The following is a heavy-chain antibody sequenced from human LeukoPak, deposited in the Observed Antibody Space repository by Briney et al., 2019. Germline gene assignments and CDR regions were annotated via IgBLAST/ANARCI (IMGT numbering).Heavy chain of an antibody. CDR1: GFTFSSYG. CDR2: ISYDGSNK. V-gene: IGHV3-30*03. Sequence: GGSLRLSCAASGFTFSSYGMHWVRQAPGKGLEWVAVISYDGSNKYYADSVKGRFTISRDNSKNTLYLQMNSLRADDTAVYYCARAGVGGKTTVTTIDYWGQGTLVTVSS. D-gene: IGHD4-11*01. CDR3: ARAGVGGKTTVTTIDY. J-gene: IGHJ4*02.